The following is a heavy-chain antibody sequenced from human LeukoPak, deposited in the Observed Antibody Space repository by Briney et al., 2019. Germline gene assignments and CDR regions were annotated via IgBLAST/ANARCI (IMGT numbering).Heavy chain of an antibody. CDR2: IYYTGAA. Sequence: SETLSLTCSVSGGSINTINHYWDWIRQPPGKGLEWIATIYYTGAAYSDPSLKSRVTISIDTSKNHFSLRLTSVTAADTAVYYCVGNDFYFFDYWGQGMLATVSS. J-gene: IGHJ4*02. V-gene: IGHV4-39*02. D-gene: IGHD3-3*01. CDR1: GGSINTINHY. CDR3: VGNDFYFFDY.